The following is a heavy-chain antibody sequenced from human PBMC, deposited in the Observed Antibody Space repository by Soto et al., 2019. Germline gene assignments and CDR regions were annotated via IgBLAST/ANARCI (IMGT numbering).Heavy chain of an antibody. V-gene: IGHV4-31*03. CDR3: ARESMIAGYYGMDV. Sequence: SETLSLTCTVSGGSISSGGYYWSWIRQHPGKGLEWIGYIYYSGSTYYNPSLKSRVTISVDTSKNQFSLKLSSVTAADTAVYCCARESMIAGYYGMDVWGQGTTVTVSS. J-gene: IGHJ6*02. D-gene: IGHD2-21*01. CDR1: GGSISSGGYY. CDR2: IYYSGST.